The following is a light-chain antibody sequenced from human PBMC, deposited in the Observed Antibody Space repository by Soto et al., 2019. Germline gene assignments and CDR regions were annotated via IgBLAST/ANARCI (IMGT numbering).Light chain of an antibody. CDR2: DVS. CDR3: SSYTSSSTLCV. Sequence: QSVLPQPASVSGSPGQAITISCTGTSSDVGGYNYVSWYQQHPGKAPKLMIYDVSNRPSGVSNRFSGSKSGKTASLTISGLQAEDEADYYCSSYTSSSTLCVFGTGTKVTVL. V-gene: IGLV2-14*01. J-gene: IGLJ1*01. CDR1: SSDVGGYNY.